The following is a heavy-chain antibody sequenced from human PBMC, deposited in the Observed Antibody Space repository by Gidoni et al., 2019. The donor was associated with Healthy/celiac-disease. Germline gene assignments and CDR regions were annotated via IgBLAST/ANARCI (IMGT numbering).Heavy chain of an antibody. V-gene: IGHV1-46*03. Sequence: VQLRQSGAEVKTTGASVQVSCQASGYTFTSYYMHWVRQAPGQGHEWMGIINPSGGSTSYAQKFQGRVTMTRYTSTSTVYMVLSSLRSEDTAVYYCARDLTYSGSYYPHYYYYMDVWGKGTTVTVSS. CDR3: ARDLTYSGSYYPHYYYYMDV. D-gene: IGHD1-26*01. CDR2: INPSGGST. CDR1: GYTFTSYY. J-gene: IGHJ6*03.